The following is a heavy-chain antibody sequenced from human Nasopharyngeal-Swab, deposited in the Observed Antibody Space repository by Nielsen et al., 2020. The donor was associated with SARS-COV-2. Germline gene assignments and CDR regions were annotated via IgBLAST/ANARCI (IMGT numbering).Heavy chain of an antibody. D-gene: IGHD3-10*01. J-gene: IGHJ4*02. Sequence: SQTLSLTCAVSGGSISSGGYSWSWIRQPPGTGLEWIGYIYHSGSTYYNPSLKSRVTISVDRSKNQFSLKLSSVTAADTAVYYCARAKAYYYGSGSPDFDYWGQGTLVTVSS. CDR2: IYHSGST. CDR1: GGSISSGGYS. CDR3: ARAKAYYYGSGSPDFDY. V-gene: IGHV4-30-2*01.